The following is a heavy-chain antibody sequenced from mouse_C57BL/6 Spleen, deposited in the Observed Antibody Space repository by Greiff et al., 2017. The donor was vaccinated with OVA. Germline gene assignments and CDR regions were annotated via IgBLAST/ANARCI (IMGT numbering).Heavy chain of an antibody. J-gene: IGHJ2*01. CDR3: ARIGTVTGYYFDY. CDR1: GYTFTDYY. CDR2: INPNNGGT. Sequence: VQLQQSGPELVKPGASVKISCKASGYTFTDYYMNWVKQSHGKSLEWIGDINPNNGGTSYNQKFKGKATLTVDKSSSTAYMELRSLTSEDSAVYYCARIGTVTGYYFDYWGQGTTLTVSS. V-gene: IGHV1-26*01. D-gene: IGHD4-1*01.